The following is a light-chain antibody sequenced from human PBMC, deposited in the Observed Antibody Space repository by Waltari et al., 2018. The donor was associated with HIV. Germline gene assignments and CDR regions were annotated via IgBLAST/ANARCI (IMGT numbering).Light chain of an antibody. Sequence: QAVVTQEPSLTVSPGETVTLTCGSSTGAVTSGHYPFWFQQKPGQAPKTRIYDTNNKHAWTPAQFSGSLLGGKAALTLSGAQPEDEADYYCLLSYSGARVFGGGTKLTVL. J-gene: IGLJ2*01. V-gene: IGLV7-46*01. CDR3: LLSYSGARV. CDR1: TGAVTSGHY. CDR2: DTN.